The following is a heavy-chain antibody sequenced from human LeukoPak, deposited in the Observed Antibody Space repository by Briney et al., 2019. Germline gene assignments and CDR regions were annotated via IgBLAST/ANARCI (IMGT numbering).Heavy chain of an antibody. CDR1: GDSMSGYY. CDR2: IFHSGST. D-gene: IGHD4-17*01. Sequence: SETLSLTCSVAGDSMSGYYWSLIRQPPGKGLEWIGYIFHSGSTYYNPSLKSRVTISVVRSKNQFSLKLTSVTAADTAVYYCARRGKLRSYFDYWGQGTLVTVSS. V-gene: IGHV4-30-2*01. CDR3: ARRGKLRSYFDY. J-gene: IGHJ4*02.